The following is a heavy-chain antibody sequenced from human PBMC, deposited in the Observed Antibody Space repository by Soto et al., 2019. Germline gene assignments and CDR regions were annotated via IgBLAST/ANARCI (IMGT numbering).Heavy chain of an antibody. CDR1: GFTFDDYA. Sequence: GGSLRLSCAASGFTFDDYAMHWVRQAPGKGLEWVSGISWNSGSIGYADSVKGRFTISRDNAKNSLYLQMNSLRAEDTALYYCAKDPSDSGSSSSAFDIWGQGTMVTVSS. J-gene: IGHJ3*02. V-gene: IGHV3-9*01. CDR2: ISWNSGSI. D-gene: IGHD1-26*01. CDR3: AKDPSDSGSSSSAFDI.